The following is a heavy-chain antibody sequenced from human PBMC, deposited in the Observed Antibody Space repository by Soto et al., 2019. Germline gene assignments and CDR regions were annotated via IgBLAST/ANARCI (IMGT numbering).Heavy chain of an antibody. J-gene: IGHJ5*02. CDR2: IYYSGST. V-gene: IGHV4-59*01. CDR3: ARGGRIAAAGWFDP. CDR1: GGSISSYY. Sequence: SETLSLTCTVSGGSISSYYWRWIRQPPGQGLEWIGYIYYSGSTNYNPSLKSRVTISVDTSKNQFSLKLSSVTAADTAVYYCARGGRIAAAGWFDPWGQGTLVTVSS. D-gene: IGHD6-13*01.